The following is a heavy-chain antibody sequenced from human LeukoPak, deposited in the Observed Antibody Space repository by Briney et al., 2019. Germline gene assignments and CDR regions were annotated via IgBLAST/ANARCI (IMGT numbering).Heavy chain of an antibody. CDR3: AKGIYSSGWSYFDY. CDR2: LSGSGITT. Sequence: GGSLRLSCAASGFTFSNSAMSWVRQAPGKGLEWVSTLSGSGITTYYADSVKGRFTISRDNSKNTLYLQMNSLRVEDTAVYYCAKGIYSSGWSYFDYWGHGTLVTVSS. J-gene: IGHJ4*01. V-gene: IGHV3-23*01. D-gene: IGHD6-19*01. CDR1: GFTFSNSA.